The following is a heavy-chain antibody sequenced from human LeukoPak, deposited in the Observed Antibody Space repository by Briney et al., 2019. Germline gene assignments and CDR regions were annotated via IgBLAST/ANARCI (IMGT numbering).Heavy chain of an antibody. CDR3: ARDFNMAIYYFDY. Sequence: GGSLRLSCAASRFTFSSYSMNWVRQAPGKGLEWISYISTSSSTMYYAHSVKGRFTISRDNAQSSLYLQMNSLRAEDTAVYYCARDFNMAIYYFDYWGQGTLVTVSS. D-gene: IGHD2/OR15-2a*01. CDR1: RFTFSSYS. CDR2: ISTSSSTM. J-gene: IGHJ4*02. V-gene: IGHV3-48*04.